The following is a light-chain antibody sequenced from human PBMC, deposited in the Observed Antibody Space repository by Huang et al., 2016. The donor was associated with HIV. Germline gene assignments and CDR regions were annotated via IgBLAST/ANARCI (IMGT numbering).Light chain of an antibody. V-gene: IGKV3-15*01. Sequence: MTQSPAILSVSPGERASLSCRTSQTVTNNLAWYQHRPGQAPRVLICGASTRAAGVPARFSGSGAGTDFTLTISSLQSEDFGIYYCHQYDNWPPAFGGGTRVEVK. J-gene: IGKJ4*01. CDR3: HQYDNWPPA. CDR1: QTVTNN. CDR2: GAS.